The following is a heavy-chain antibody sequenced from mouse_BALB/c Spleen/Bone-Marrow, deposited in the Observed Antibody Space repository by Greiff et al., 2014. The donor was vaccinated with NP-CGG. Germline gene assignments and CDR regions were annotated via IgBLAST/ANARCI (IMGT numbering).Heavy chain of an antibody. Sequence: LGKPGASVKLSLKASGYPFTRYWVKWIKKRAGQGPWWIGRLAPGSGSTYYNEMFKGKATLTVDTSSSTAYIQLSSLSSEDSAVYFCARFPIYYGNYGAMDYWGQGTSVTVSS. CDR2: LAPGSGST. V-gene: IGHV1S41*01. CDR1: GYPFTRYW. J-gene: IGHJ4*01. CDR3: ARFPIYYGNYGAMDY. D-gene: IGHD2-1*01.